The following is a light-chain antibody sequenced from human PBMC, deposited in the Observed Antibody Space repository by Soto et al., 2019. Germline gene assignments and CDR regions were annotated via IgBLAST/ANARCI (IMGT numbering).Light chain of an antibody. CDR1: QSPLYSDGNTY. CDR2: KVS. V-gene: IGKV2-30*01. J-gene: IGKJ1*01. Sequence: DVVMTQSPLSLTVTLGQAASISCRSSQSPLYSDGNTYLNWFHQRPGQSPRRLIYKVSNRDSGVPDRFSGSGSCTDFTLKISRVEAEDVGVYYCMQGTHWPWTFGQGTKVEIK. CDR3: MQGTHWPWT.